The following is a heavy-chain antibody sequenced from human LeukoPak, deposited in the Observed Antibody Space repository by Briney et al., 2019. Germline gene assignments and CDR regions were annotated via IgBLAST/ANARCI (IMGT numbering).Heavy chain of an antibody. CDR1: GFTFSGYV. CDR2: ISGSGDNT. CDR3: AKMKGHPLPKYYMDV. D-gene: IGHD1-26*01. J-gene: IGHJ6*01. Sequence: SGGSLRLSCAASGFTFSGYVMHWVRQAPGKGLEWVSGISGSGDNTLYADSVKGRFTISRDNSKNTLYLEMNSLRAEDTAIYYCAKMKGHPLPKYYMDVWGQGTTVTVSS. V-gene: IGHV3-23*01.